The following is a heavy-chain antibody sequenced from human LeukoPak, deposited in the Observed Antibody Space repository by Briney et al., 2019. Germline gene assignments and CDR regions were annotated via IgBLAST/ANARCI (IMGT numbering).Heavy chain of an antibody. CDR2: IHPSTGNP. CDR1: GYTFTNYA. D-gene: IGHD6-19*01. CDR3: ARVLLSSGWDYYYYYYMDV. V-gene: IGHV7-4-1*02. J-gene: IGHJ6*03. Sequence: ASVKVSCKASGYTFTNYAMNWVRQAPGQGLEWMGWIHPSTGNPTYAQGFTGRFVFSLDTSVSTAYLQISSLKAEDTAVYYCARVLLSSGWDYYYYYYMDVWGKGTTVTVSS.